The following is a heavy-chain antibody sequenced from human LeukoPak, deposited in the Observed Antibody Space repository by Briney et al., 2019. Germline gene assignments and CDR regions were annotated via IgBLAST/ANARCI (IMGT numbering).Heavy chain of an antibody. J-gene: IGHJ4*02. CDR2: IYDSGST. V-gene: IGHV4-39*01. CDR3: ARGPAADYYYFDY. CDR1: GGSIRSSYYY. D-gene: IGHD2-2*01. Sequence: PSETLSLTCTVSGGSIRSSYYYWGWIRQPPGKGLEWIGSIYDSGSTYYNPPLKSRVTISVDTSKNQFSLKLNSVTAADTAVYYCARGPAADYYYFDYWGQGTLVTVSS.